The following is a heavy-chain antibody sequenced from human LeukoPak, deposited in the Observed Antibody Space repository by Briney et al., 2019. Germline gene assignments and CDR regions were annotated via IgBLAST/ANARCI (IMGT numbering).Heavy chain of an antibody. D-gene: IGHD6-13*01. CDR1: GFTFSTFW. Sequence: PGGSLRLSCATSGFTFSTFWMHWVRQAPGKGLVWVSRINHDGSSTNYADSVKGRFTISRDNAENSLYLQMNSLRAEDTAVYYCARDLGIADHFDYWGQGTLVTVSS. V-gene: IGHV3-74*01. J-gene: IGHJ4*02. CDR3: ARDLGIADHFDY. CDR2: INHDGSST.